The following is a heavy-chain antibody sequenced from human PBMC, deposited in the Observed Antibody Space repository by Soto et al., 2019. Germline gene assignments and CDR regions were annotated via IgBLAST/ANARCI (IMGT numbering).Heavy chain of an antibody. J-gene: IGHJ4*02. CDR3: ARDLGQQLVDY. CDR2: ISAYNGNK. Sequence: ASVKXSCKASGYSFPSYGISWVRQAPGQGLEWMGWISAYNGNKKYAQKLQGRVTMTTDTSTSTAYMELRSLRSDDTAVYYCARDLGQQLVDYWGQGTLVTVSS. CDR1: GYSFPSYG. D-gene: IGHD6-13*01. V-gene: IGHV1-18*01.